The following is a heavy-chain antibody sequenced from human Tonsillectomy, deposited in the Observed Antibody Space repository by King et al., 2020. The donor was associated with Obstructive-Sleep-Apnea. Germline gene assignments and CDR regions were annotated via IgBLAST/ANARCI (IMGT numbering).Heavy chain of an antibody. Sequence: VQLVESGGGLVQPGGSLRLSCAASGFTFSSYAISWVRQAPGKGLEWGSAIGGSGSSTYYADSVKGRFTISRDNSKNTLYLQMNSRRAEDTALYYCAKEQSTVGGNGAFDIWGQGTMVTVSS. CDR3: AKEQSTVGGNGAFDI. J-gene: IGHJ3*02. V-gene: IGHV3-23*04. CDR2: IGGSGSST. D-gene: IGHD6-19*01. CDR1: GFTFSSYA.